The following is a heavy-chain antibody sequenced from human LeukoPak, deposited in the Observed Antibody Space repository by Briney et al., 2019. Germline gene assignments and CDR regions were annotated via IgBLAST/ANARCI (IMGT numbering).Heavy chain of an antibody. D-gene: IGHD2-15*01. J-gene: IGHJ5*02. Sequence: PGGSLRLSCAASGFTFSSYSMNWVRQAPGKGLEWVSSISSSSSYIYYADSVKGRFTISRDNSKNTLYLQMNSLRAEDTAVYYCAKSGGDCSGDSCYLIWFDPWGQGTLVTVSS. CDR3: AKSGGDCSGDSCYLIWFDP. CDR2: ISSSSSYI. V-gene: IGHV3-21*04. CDR1: GFTFSSYS.